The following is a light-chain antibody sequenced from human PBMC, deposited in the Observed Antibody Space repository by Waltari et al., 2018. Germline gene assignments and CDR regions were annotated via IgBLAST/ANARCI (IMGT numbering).Light chain of an antibody. CDR3: QQRKDWPLTT. J-gene: IGKJ5*01. V-gene: IGKV3-11*01. CDR1: QNINNH. CDR2: YAS. Sequence: DIVFTHSPPTRSLFPGESATLPCRASQNINNHLAVYQHKPSPAPRLLIQYASRSAVGIPARFSGSGSGTDFSLTISSLEPEDFAVYYCQQRKDWPLTTFGEGTRVEMK.